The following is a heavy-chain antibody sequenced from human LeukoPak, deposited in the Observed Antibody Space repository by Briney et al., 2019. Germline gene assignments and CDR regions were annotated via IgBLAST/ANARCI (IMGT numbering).Heavy chain of an antibody. D-gene: IGHD6-13*01. CDR2: IWYDGSNK. CDR1: GFTFSSYG. Sequence: PGGSLRLSCAASGFTFSSYGMHWVRQAPGKGLEWVAVIWYDGSNKYYADSVKGRFTISRDNSKNTLYLQMNSLRAEDTAVYYCARDNGYSSTSGFGYWGQGTLVTVSS. J-gene: IGHJ4*02. V-gene: IGHV3-33*01. CDR3: ARDNGYSSTSGFGY.